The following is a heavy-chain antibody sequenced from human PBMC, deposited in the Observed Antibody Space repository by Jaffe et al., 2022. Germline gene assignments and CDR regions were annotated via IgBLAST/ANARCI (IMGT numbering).Heavy chain of an antibody. CDR1: GGSISSSSYY. CDR3: ARVRFLEWLFDVMDNWFDP. Sequence: QLQLQESGPGLVKPSETLSLTCTVSGGSISSSSYYWGWIRQPPGKGLEWIGSIYYSGSTYYNPSLKSRVTISVDTSKNQFSLKLSSVTAADTAVYYCARVRFLEWLFDVMDNWFDPWGQGTLVTVSS. J-gene: IGHJ5*02. V-gene: IGHV4-39*01. CDR2: IYYSGST. D-gene: IGHD3-3*01.